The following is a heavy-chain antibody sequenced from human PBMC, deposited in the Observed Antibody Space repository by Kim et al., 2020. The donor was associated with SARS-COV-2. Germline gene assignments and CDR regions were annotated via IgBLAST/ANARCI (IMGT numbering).Heavy chain of an antibody. D-gene: IGHD6-13*01. J-gene: IGHJ6*02. Sequence: NGRFTISRDNSKNTLYLQMSSLRAEDTAVYYCVKARSSSWVYYYYYGMDVWGQGTTVTVSS. V-gene: IGHV3-64D*06. CDR3: VKARSSSWVYYYYYGMDV.